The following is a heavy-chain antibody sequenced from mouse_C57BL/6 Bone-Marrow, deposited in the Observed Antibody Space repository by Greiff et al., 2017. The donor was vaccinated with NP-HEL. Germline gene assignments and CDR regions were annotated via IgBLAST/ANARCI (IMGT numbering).Heavy chain of an antibody. CDR3: ARATTVVPAMDY. CDR2: LSSGSSTI. D-gene: IGHD1-1*01. CDR1: GFTFSDYG. V-gene: IGHV5-17*01. Sequence: EVMLVESGGGLVKPGGSLKLSCAASGFTFSDYGMHWVRQAPEKGLEWVAYLSSGSSTIYYADTVKGRFTISRDNAKNTLFLQMTSLRSEDTAMYYCARATTVVPAMDYWGQGTSVTVSS. J-gene: IGHJ4*01.